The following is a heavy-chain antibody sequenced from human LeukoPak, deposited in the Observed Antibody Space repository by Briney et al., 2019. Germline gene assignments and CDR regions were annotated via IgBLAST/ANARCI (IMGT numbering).Heavy chain of an antibody. Sequence: SETLSLTCTVSGGSISSYYWSWIRQPPGKGLEWIGYIYYSGSTNYNPSLKSRVTISVDRSKNQFSLKLSSVTAADTAVYYCARTLYCSSTSCYLTGAFDIWGQGTMVTVSS. CDR3: ARTLYCSSTSCYLTGAFDI. J-gene: IGHJ3*02. V-gene: IGHV4-59*01. CDR2: IYYSGST. CDR1: GGSISSYY. D-gene: IGHD2-2*01.